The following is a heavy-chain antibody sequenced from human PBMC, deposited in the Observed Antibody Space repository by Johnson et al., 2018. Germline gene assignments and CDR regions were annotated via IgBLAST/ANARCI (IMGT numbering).Heavy chain of an antibody. D-gene: IGHD5-12*01. CDR1: GFTFSSYS. Sequence: EVQLVETGGGLVKPGGSLRLSCAASGFTFSSYSMNWVRQAPGKGLEWVSSISSSSSYIYYADSVKGRFTISRDNAKNSLYLQMNSLRAEDTAVYYCARAEYSGCGWYAAFDIWGQGTMVTVSS. J-gene: IGHJ3*02. CDR3: ARAEYSGCGWYAAFDI. CDR2: ISSSSSYI. V-gene: IGHV3-21*01.